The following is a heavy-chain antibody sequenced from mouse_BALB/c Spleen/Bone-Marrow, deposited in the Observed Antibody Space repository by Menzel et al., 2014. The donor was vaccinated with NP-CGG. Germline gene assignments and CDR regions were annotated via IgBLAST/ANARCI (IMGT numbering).Heavy chain of an antibody. D-gene: IGHD3-1*01. CDR2: IDPANGNT. CDR3: ARSGWDEVY. CDR1: GFNIKDTY. V-gene: IGHV14-3*02. J-gene: IGHJ2*01. Sequence: EVKVEESGAELAKPGASVKLSCTASGFNIKDTYMHWVKQRPEQGLEWIGRIDPANGNTKYDPKFQGKATITADTSSNTAYLQLSSLTSEDTAVYYCARSGWDEVYWGQGTTLTVSS.